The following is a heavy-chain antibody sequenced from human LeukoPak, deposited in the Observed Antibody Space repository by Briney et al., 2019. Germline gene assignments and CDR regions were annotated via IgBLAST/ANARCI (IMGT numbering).Heavy chain of an antibody. CDR3: ARGGYSIEQPIDY. Sequence: GESLKISCKGSGYSFPSYWIGWVRQMPGKSLEWMGIIYPGDSDTRYSPSFQGQVTISADKSISTAYLQWSSLKASDTAMYYCARGGYSIEQPIDYWGQGTLVTVSS. J-gene: IGHJ4*02. D-gene: IGHD6-13*01. CDR2: IYPGDSDT. V-gene: IGHV5-51*01. CDR1: GYSFPSYW.